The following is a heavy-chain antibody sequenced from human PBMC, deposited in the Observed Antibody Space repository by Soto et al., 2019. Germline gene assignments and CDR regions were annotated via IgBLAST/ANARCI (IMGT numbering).Heavy chain of an antibody. J-gene: IGHJ4*02. D-gene: IGHD1-26*01. Sequence: SETLSLTCDVYGGSFSGYIWTWIRQTPGKGLQWIGQINHSGSANYNPSLKSRVTISVHTSNSQFSLELSSVTAADTAVYYCARGLITGSQHSGGCYYFDSWGQGTQVTVSS. CDR3: ARGLITGSQHSGGCYYFDS. V-gene: IGHV4-34*01. CDR1: GGSFSGYI. CDR2: INHSGSA.